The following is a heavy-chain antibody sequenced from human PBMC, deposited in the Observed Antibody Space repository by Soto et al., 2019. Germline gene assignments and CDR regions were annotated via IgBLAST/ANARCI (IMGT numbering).Heavy chain of an antibody. CDR2: INWNSGSI. Sequence: EEQLVESGGGLVQPGRSLRLSCTASGFTFDDYAMHWVRQAPGKGLEWVSGINWNSGSIGYADSVKGRFTISRDNAKTALYLQMNSLRAEDTALYYCAKDRGSGSSAANYHYYGMDVWGQGTTVTVSS. V-gene: IGHV3-9*01. D-gene: IGHD3-10*01. J-gene: IGHJ6*02. CDR3: AKDRGSGSSAANYHYYGMDV. CDR1: GFTFDDYA.